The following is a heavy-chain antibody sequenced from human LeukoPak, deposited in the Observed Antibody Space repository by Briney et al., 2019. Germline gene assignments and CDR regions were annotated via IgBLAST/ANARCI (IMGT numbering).Heavy chain of an antibody. Sequence: SETLSLTCTVSGGSVSSDNYYWSWIRQPPGKGLEWIGYISYSGSTNYNPSLKSRVTISVDTSKNQFSLKLSSVTAADTAVYYCARGLSSGWYAGDAFDIWGQGTMVTVSS. CDR3: ARGLSSGWYAGDAFDI. J-gene: IGHJ3*02. V-gene: IGHV4-61*01. CDR1: GGSVSSDNYY. D-gene: IGHD6-19*01. CDR2: ISYSGST.